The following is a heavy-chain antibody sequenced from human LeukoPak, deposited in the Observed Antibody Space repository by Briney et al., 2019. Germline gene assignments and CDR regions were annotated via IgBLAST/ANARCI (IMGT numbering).Heavy chain of an antibody. V-gene: IGHV1-8*01. J-gene: IGHJ5*01. CDR3: ARGFRDCSSTSCYLLHFNWFDS. Sequence: ASVKVSCKASGYSITTYDINWVRQAAGQGLEWMGWMNPNNGNTGYAQKFQGRVTMTRDTSISTAYMELSSLRSEDTAAYYCARGFRDCSSTSCYLLHFNWFDSWGQGTLVTVSS. D-gene: IGHD2-2*01. CDR2: MNPNNGNT. CDR1: GYSITTYD.